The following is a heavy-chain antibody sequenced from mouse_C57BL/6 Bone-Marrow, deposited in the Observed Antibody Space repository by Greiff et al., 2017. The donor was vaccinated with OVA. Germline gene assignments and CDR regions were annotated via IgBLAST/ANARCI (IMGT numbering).Heavy chain of an antibody. CDR1: GFSLSTSGMG. CDR2: IYWDDDT. Sequence: ESGPGILQSSQTLSLTCSFSGFSLSTSGMGVSWIRQPSGKGLELLAHIYWDDDTRYNPSLKSRLTISKDTSRNQVFLKITSVDTADTATYYCARSLHYYGSSYHSWFAYWGQGTLVTVSA. V-gene: IGHV8-12*01. D-gene: IGHD1-1*01. J-gene: IGHJ3*01. CDR3: ARSLHYYGSSYHSWFAY.